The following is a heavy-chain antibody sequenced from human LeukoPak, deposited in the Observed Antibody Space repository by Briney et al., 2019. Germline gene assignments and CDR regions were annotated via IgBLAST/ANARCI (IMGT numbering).Heavy chain of an antibody. CDR1: GLTFSMYW. V-gene: IGHV3-7*01. D-gene: IGHD2-15*01. CDR3: ANIYCSGGTCTYFDD. Sequence: AGGSLRLSCAASGLTFSMYWMSWARQAPGKGLEWVANIKPDGSQKYYVDSVKGRFTISRDNAKNSLYLQMNSLRAEDTAVYYCANIYCSGGTCTYFDDWGQGTLVTVSS. J-gene: IGHJ4*02. CDR2: IKPDGSQK.